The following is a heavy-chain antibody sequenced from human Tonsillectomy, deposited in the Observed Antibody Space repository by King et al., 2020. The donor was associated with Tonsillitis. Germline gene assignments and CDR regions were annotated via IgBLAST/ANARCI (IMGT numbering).Heavy chain of an antibody. V-gene: IGHV1-2*02. J-gene: IGHJ4*02. CDR3: AKGYYGSGGEVDY. CDR1: GYTFTGYY. Sequence: QLVQSGAEVKKPGASVKVSCKASGYTFTGYYMHWVRQAPEQGLEWMGWINTNRGGTNYSQKFQGRVTMTRDTSISTAYMELSRLGSDDTAVYYCAKGYYGSGGEVDYWGQGALVTVSS. CDR2: INTNRGGT. D-gene: IGHD3-10*01.